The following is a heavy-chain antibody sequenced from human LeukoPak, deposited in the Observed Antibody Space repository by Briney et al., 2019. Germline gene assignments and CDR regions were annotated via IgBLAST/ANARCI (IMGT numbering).Heavy chain of an antibody. CDR2: IYTSGST. J-gene: IGHJ3*02. V-gene: IGHV4-61*02. CDR3: ARVSTVTTPRAFDI. Sequence: SETLSLTCTVSGYSISSDYYWSWIRQPAGQGLEWIGRIYTSGSTNYNPSLKSRVTISVDTSKNQFSLKLSSVTAADTAVYYCARVSTVTTPRAFDIWGQGTMVTVSS. CDR1: GYSISSDYY. D-gene: IGHD4-17*01.